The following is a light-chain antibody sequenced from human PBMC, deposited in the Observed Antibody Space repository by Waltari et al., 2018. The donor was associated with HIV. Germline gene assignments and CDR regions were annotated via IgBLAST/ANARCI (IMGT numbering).Light chain of an antibody. V-gene: IGLV2-14*03. CDR2: DVN. J-gene: IGLJ3*02. CDR1: SSDVGSYNY. CDR3: TSYTSRDTWV. Sequence: QSALTQPASVSGSPGPSITISCPGTSSDVGSYNYVSWFQQPPDKAPTLILFDVNKRPSGVSNRFSGSKSGKTASLTISGLQPEDEADYFCTSYTSRDTWVFGGGTKVTVL.